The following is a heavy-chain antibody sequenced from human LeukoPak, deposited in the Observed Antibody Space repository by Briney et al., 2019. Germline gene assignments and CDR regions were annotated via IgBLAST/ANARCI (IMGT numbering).Heavy chain of an antibody. CDR3: ARASFYDFWSGYYRTEFDP. J-gene: IGHJ5*02. D-gene: IGHD3-3*01. CDR1: GYTFTSYD. V-gene: IGHV1-8*01. CDR2: MNPNSGNP. Sequence: ASVKVSCKATGYTFTSYDIDWVRQAPGHRLECMGRMNPNSGNPGYAQKFQGRVTMTINTSISTAYMELSSLRSEDTAVYYCARASFYDFWSGYYRTEFDPWGQGTLVTVST.